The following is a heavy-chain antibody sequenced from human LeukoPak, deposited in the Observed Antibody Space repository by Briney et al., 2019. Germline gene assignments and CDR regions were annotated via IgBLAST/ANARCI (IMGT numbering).Heavy chain of an antibody. CDR1: GFTFSSYW. D-gene: IGHD5-18*01. Sequence: GGSLRLSCAASGFTFSSYWMSWVRQAPGKGLEWVANIKEDGRQKYYVGSVKGRFTISRDNAKNSLYLQMNSLRAEDTALYYCARDRWGYSYGGDWGQGTLVTVSS. J-gene: IGHJ4*02. CDR3: ARDRWGYSYGGD. V-gene: IGHV3-7*01. CDR2: IKEDGRQK.